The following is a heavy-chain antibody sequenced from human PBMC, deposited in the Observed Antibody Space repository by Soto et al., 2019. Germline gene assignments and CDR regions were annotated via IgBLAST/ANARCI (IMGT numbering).Heavy chain of an antibody. J-gene: IGHJ3*02. CDR1: GYTFTSYG. D-gene: IGHD4-17*01. Sequence: ASVKVSCKPSGYTFTSYGISWVRQAPGQGLEWMGWISAYNGNTNYAQKLQGRVTMTTDTSTSTAYMELRSLRSDDTAVYYCARVADYGGNADAFDIWGQGTMVTVSS. CDR3: ARVADYGGNADAFDI. CDR2: ISAYNGNT. V-gene: IGHV1-18*04.